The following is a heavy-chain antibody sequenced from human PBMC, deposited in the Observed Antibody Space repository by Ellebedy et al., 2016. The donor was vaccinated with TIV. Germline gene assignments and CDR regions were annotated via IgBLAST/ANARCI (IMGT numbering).Heavy chain of an antibody. CDR2: INHSGST. CDR3: ARDRLKFYGGNPNDAFDI. CDR1: GGSFSGYY. Sequence: SETLSLXXAVYGGSFSGYYWSWIRQPPGKGLEWIGEINHSGSTNYNPSLKSRVTISVDTSKNQFSLKLSSVTAADTAVYYCARDRLKFYGGNPNDAFDIWGQGTMVTVSS. J-gene: IGHJ3*02. D-gene: IGHD4-23*01. V-gene: IGHV4-34*01.